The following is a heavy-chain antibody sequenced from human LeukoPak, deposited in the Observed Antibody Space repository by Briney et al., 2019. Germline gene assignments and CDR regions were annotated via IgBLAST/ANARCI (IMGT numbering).Heavy chain of an antibody. CDR3: AGHVSAAAGGR. J-gene: IGHJ4*02. CDR2: IHYSGSA. Sequence: SETLSLTCAVYGGSFSGYYWTWIRQPPGKGLEWIGEIHYSGSATYNPSLKSRVTISVDTSKNQFSLKMNSVTAADTAVYYCAGHVSAAAGGRWGQGTLVTVSS. D-gene: IGHD6-13*01. CDR1: GGSFSGYY. V-gene: IGHV4-34*01.